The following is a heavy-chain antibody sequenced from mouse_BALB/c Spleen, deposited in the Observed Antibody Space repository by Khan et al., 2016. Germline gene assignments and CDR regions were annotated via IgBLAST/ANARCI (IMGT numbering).Heavy chain of an antibody. J-gene: IGHJ3*01. CDR2: IEPANGNT. CDR1: GCNIKDTY. D-gene: IGHD2-12*01. Sequence: EVQLQESGAELVKPGASVKLSCTASGCNIKDTYMHWVKQRPEQGLEWIGRIEPANGNTKYDPKFQGKATITADTSSNTAYLQLSSLTSEDTAVYYCARSPSRYDVGFPYWGHWTLVTVSA. V-gene: IGHV14-3*02. CDR3: ARSPSRYDVGFPY.